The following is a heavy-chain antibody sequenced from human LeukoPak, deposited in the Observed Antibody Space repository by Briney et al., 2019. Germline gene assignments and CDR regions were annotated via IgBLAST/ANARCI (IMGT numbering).Heavy chain of an antibody. D-gene: IGHD2-15*01. CDR1: GFTFSSYA. Sequence: GGSLRLSCGGSGFTFSSYAMSWVRQAQGKWLEWVSAISGSGTDTFYANSVKGRFTISRDNPKNTLYLQMNSLRAEDTAVYYCAKGGGSSCYSPSDYWGQGTLVSVSS. J-gene: IGHJ4*02. CDR2: ISGSGTDT. CDR3: AKGGGSSCYSPSDY. V-gene: IGHV3-23*01.